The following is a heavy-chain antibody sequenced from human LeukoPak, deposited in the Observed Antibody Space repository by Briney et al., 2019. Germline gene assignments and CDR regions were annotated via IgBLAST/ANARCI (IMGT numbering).Heavy chain of an antibody. D-gene: IGHD2-8*01. CDR2: IWYDGSNK. CDR3: AKDIVLMVYAIFYYYYMDV. V-gene: IGHV3-33*06. Sequence: GRSLRLSCAASGFTFSSYGMHWVRQAPGKGLEWEAVIWYDGSNKYYADSVKGRFTISRDNSKNTLYLQMNSLRAEDTAVYYCAKDIVLMVYAIFYYYYMDVWAKGPRSPSP. CDR1: GFTFSSYG. J-gene: IGHJ6*03.